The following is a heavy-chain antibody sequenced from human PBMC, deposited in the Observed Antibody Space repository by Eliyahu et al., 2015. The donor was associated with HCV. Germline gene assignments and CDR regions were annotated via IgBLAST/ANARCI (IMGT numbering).Heavy chain of an antibody. J-gene: IGHJ5*01. V-gene: IGHV1-18*01. CDR3: ARDRLRVGVAFDF. D-gene: IGHD1-26*01. CDR2: SSRHNGNM. CDR1: GYTFTTYT. Sequence: QVQLVQSGAEMKKPGASVKVSCKTSGYTFTTYTINWVRQAPGQGLEWMGWSSRHNGNMKYAQRFQGRVTMTTDTSTNTAYMELRSLRSDDTAVYYCARDRLRVGVAFDFWGQGTLVTVSS.